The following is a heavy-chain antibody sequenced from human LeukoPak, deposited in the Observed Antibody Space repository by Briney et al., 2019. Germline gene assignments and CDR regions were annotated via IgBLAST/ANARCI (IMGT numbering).Heavy chain of an antibody. V-gene: IGHV1-2*02. J-gene: IGHJ6*03. D-gene: IGHD6-13*01. CDR3: ARDPRYSSRYYYMDV. CDR2: INPNSGGT. CDR1: GYTFTGYY. Sequence: GASVKVSCKASGYTFTGYYMHWVRQAPGQGLEWMGWINPNSGGTNYAQKFQGRVTMTRDTSISTAYMELSRLRSGDTAVYYCARDPRYSSRYYYMDVWGKGTTVTVSS.